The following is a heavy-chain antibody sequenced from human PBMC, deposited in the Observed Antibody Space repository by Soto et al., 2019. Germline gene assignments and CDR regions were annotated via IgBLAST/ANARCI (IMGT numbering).Heavy chain of an antibody. CDR1: GFTFSSYG. Sequence: PXGSLRLSCAASGFTFSSYGMHWVRQAPGKGLEWVAVIWYDGSNKYYADSVKGRFTISRDNSKNTLYLQMNSLRAEDTAVYYCARDLHRYHSVFDYYGMDVWGQGTTVTVSS. V-gene: IGHV3-33*01. CDR3: ARDLHRYHSVFDYYGMDV. CDR2: IWYDGSNK. D-gene: IGHD3-22*01. J-gene: IGHJ6*02.